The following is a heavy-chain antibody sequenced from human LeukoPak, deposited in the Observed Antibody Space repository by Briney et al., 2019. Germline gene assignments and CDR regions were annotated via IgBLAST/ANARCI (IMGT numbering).Heavy chain of an antibody. CDR1: VVTSRIDA. D-gene: IGHD6-13*01. CDR3: AKDAKSGIAASSGGARFSRAPIDY. CDR2: IVIVAGIT. V-gene: IGHV3-23*01. J-gene: IGHJ4*02. Sequence: GSLILSCAESVVTSRIDATCSGRPAPGGRLGWVSPIVIVAGITYHADSVKGRFTISRENSKNTLYLQMNSLRAEDTAVYYCAKDAKSGIAASSGGARFSRAPIDYWGQGTLVSVSS.